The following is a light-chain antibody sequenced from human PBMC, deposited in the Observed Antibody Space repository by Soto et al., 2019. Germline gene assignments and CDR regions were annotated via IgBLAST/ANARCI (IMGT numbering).Light chain of an antibody. CDR2: WAS. Sequence: DIVMTQSPDSLAVSLGERATINCKSSQSVLYSSNNKNYLAWYQQKPGQPPKLLIYWASTRESGVPDRFSGSGSGTDFTLTISSLQAEDVAVYYCQQYYSTHTFGQGPKLEIK. CDR3: QQYYSTHT. J-gene: IGKJ2*01. V-gene: IGKV4-1*01. CDR1: QSVLYSSNNKNY.